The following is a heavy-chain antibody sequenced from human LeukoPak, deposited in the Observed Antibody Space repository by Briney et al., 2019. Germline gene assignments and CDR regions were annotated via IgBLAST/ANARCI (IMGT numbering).Heavy chain of an antibody. Sequence: GASVKVSCKVSGYTLTELSMHWVRQAPGKGLEWMGGFDPEDGETIYAQKFQGRVTMTEDTSTDTAYMELSSLRSEDTAVYYCATDFQSGEWLDFDYWGQGTLVTVSS. D-gene: IGHD6-19*01. CDR1: GYTLTELS. CDR2: FDPEDGET. J-gene: IGHJ4*02. CDR3: ATDFQSGEWLDFDY. V-gene: IGHV1-24*01.